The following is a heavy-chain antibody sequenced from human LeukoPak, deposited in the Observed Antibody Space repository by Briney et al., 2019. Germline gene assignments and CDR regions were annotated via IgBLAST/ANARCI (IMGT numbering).Heavy chain of an antibody. CDR1: GFTISCYE. CDR3: ARVFVGENFDY. V-gene: IGHV3-48*03. D-gene: IGHD3-10*02. CDR2: ISYTGSNK. Sequence: GGSLTLSCAASGFTISCYEMKWVRQAPGRGLEWLSYISYTGSNKYDADSVKGRFTISRDNAKNSLYLQMNSLRAEDTAVYYCARVFVGENFDYWGQGTLVTVSS. J-gene: IGHJ4*02.